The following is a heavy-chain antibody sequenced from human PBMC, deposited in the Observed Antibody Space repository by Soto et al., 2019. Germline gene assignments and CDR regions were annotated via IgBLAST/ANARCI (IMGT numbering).Heavy chain of an antibody. CDR2: IYHSGST. Sequence: SETLSLTCAVSSGSISSTNWWTWVRQPPGKGLEWIGEIYHSGSTNYNPSLKSRVTISVDKSKNQFSLKLTSVTAADTAVYYCVRRAYPAFDSWGQGTLVTVSS. V-gene: IGHV4-4*02. J-gene: IGHJ4*02. CDR3: VRRAYPAFDS. CDR1: SGSISSTNW.